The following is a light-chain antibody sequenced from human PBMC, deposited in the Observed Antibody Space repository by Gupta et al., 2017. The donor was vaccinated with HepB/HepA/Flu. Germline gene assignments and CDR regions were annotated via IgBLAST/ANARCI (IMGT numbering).Light chain of an antibody. Sequence: QSVLTQTPSASETPGQRVTMSCSGSSSNIGSYTVDWYQQVPGTAPKLLIYSDNQRPSGVPDRFSGSKPGISASLVISGLQSEDEADYYCAVWDGSLKAWVFGGGTKLTVL. V-gene: IGLV1-44*01. CDR1: SSNIGSYT. J-gene: IGLJ3*02. CDR2: SDN. CDR3: AVWDGSLKAWV.